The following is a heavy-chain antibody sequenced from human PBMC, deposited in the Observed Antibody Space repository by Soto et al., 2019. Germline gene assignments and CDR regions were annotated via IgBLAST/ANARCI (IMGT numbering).Heavy chain of an antibody. V-gene: IGHV2-5*02. CDR1: GFSLSTSGVG. D-gene: IGHD3-9*01. J-gene: IGHJ4*02. Sequence: QITLKESGPTLVRPTQTLTLTCAFSGFSLSTSGVGVGWIRQPPGKALEWLAVIYWDDSKHYIPSLRSRLTITNATSKNQAVLTTTNMDPMDTGTYYCAHKGPEDWPLDYWGQGTLVTVSS. CDR3: AHKGPEDWPLDY. CDR2: IYWDDSK.